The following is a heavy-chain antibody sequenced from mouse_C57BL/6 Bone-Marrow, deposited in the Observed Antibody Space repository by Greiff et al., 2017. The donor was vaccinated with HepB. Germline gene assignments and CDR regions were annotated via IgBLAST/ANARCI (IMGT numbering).Heavy chain of an antibody. V-gene: IGHV1-85*01. Sequence: QVQLQQSGPELVKPGASVKLSCKASGYTFTSYDINWVKQRPGQGLEWIGWIYPRDGSTKYNEKFKGKATLTVDTSSSTAYMELHSLTSEDSAVYFCARSGFITTVVAPTFYFDYWGQGTTLTVSS. J-gene: IGHJ2*01. CDR1: GYTFTSYD. D-gene: IGHD1-1*01. CDR3: ARSGFITTVVAPTFYFDY. CDR2: IYPRDGST.